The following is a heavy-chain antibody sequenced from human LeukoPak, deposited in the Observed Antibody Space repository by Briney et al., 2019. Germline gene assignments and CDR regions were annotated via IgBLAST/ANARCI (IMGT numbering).Heavy chain of an antibody. J-gene: IGHJ6*02. CDR3: ARGGLVVVTAIYYYYGMDV. CDR1: GGTFSSYA. Sequence: SVKVSCKASGGTFSSYAISWMRQAPGQGLEWMGRIIPIHGIANYAQKFQGRVTITADKSTSTAYMELSSLRSEDTAVYYCARGGLVVVTAIYYYYGMDVWGQGTTVTVSS. CDR2: IIPIHGIA. D-gene: IGHD2-21*02. V-gene: IGHV1-69*04.